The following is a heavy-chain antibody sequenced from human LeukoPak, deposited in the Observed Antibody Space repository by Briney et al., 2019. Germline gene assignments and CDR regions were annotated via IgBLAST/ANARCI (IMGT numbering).Heavy chain of an antibody. CDR2: TYYSGST. CDR3: ARGNVWSGLDY. Sequence: SETLSLTCTVSGGSISSYYWSWIRQPPGKGLEWIGYTYYSGSTNYNPSLKSRVTISVDTSKNQFSLKLSSVTAADTAVYYCARGNVWSGLDYWGQGTLVTVSS. V-gene: IGHV4-59*01. J-gene: IGHJ4*02. CDR1: GGSISSYY. D-gene: IGHD3-16*01.